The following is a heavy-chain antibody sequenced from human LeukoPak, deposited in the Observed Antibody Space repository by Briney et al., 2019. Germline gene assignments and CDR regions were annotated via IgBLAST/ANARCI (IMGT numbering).Heavy chain of an antibody. J-gene: IGHJ5*02. V-gene: IGHV4-38-2*02. CDR1: GYSISSGYY. Sequence: SSETLSLTCTVSGYSISSGYYWGWIRQPPGEGLEWIGSINHSGSTYYNPSLNSRVTISIDTSKNQFSLKLSSVTAADTAVYYCARTLPSTPYNWFDPWGQGTLVTVSS. D-gene: IGHD2-2*01. CDR2: INHSGST. CDR3: ARTLPSTPYNWFDP.